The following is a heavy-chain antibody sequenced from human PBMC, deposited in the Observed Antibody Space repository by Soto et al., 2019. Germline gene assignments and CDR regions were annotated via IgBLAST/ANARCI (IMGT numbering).Heavy chain of an antibody. D-gene: IGHD3-22*01. Sequence: QVQLVQSGAEEKKPGASVKVSCKASGYTFTSYAMHWVRQAPGQRLEWMGWIKAGHGNTKYSQKCQGXVXXXRXXSASTAYMELSSLRSEDTAVYYCARGSGYYYWDDYWGQGTLVTVSS. J-gene: IGHJ4*02. V-gene: IGHV1-3*05. CDR1: GYTFTSYA. CDR3: ARGSGYYYWDDY. CDR2: IKAGHGNT.